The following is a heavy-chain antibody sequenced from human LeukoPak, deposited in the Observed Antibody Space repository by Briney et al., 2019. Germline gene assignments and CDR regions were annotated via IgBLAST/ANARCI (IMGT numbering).Heavy chain of an antibody. J-gene: IGHJ4*02. CDR3: ASNGREDTAMVFDY. CDR1: GGTFSSYA. D-gene: IGHD5-18*01. Sequence: ASVKVSCKASGGTFSSYAISWVRQAPGQGLEWMGGIIPIFGTANYAQKFQGRVTITADESTSTAYMELSSLRSEDTAVYYCASNGREDTAMVFDYWGQGTLVTVSS. V-gene: IGHV1-69*13. CDR2: IIPIFGTA.